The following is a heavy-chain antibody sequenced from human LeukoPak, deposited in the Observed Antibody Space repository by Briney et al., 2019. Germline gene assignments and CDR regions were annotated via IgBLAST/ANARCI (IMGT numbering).Heavy chain of an antibody. V-gene: IGHV3-23*01. CDR1: GFTFSSYA. CDR3: AREGLERHLALDS. CDR2: IATCGT. J-gene: IGHJ4*02. Sequence: PGGSLRLSCAASGFTFSSYAMSWFRKPPGTGLEWLSSIATCGTYYTSSVKGRFTISRDDSKNMLFLQMNSLTAEDTAVYFCAREGLERHLALDSWGQGTLVTVSS. D-gene: IGHD1-1*01.